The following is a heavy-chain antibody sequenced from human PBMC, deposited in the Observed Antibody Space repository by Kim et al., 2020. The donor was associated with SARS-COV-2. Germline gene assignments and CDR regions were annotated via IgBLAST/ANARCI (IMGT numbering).Heavy chain of an antibody. Sequence: SETLSLTCTVSGGSISSYYWSWIRQPAGKGLEWIGRIYTSGSTNYNPSLKSRVTMSVDTSKNQFSLKLSSVTAADTAVYYCASELSGYSSGWYVQGYYYGMDVWGQGTTVTVSS. CDR3: ASELSGYSSGWYVQGYYYGMDV. CDR1: GGSISSYY. CDR2: IYTSGST. V-gene: IGHV4-4*07. D-gene: IGHD6-19*01. J-gene: IGHJ6*02.